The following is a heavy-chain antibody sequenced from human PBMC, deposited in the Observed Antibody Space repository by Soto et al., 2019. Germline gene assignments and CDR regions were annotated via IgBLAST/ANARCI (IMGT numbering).Heavy chain of an antibody. CDR3: ASYHFLDLWTGSRHYMDV. Sequence: SETLSLTCAVYGGSLSGYYWSWVRQSPGKGLEWIGEINHSGTANYNPSLKTRVTISADASKHQFSLRLTSVTAADSAIYYCASYHFLDLWTGSRHYMDVWSRGTPVTVSS. D-gene: IGHD3-9*01. V-gene: IGHV4-34*01. J-gene: IGHJ6*03. CDR1: GGSLSGYY. CDR2: INHSGTA.